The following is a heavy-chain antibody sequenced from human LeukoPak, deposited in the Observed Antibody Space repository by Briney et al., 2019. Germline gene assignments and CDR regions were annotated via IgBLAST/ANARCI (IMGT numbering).Heavy chain of an antibody. CDR1: GGSLSSYY. CDR2: IYYSGST. Sequence: SETLSLTCTVYGGSLSSYYWSWLRQPPGKGLEWIGYIYYSGSTNYNPSLKSRVTISVDTSKNQFSLKLSSVTSADTAVYYCARVGGSNHYYYGMDVWGQGTTVTVSS. J-gene: IGHJ6*02. CDR3: ARVGGSNHYYYGMDV. D-gene: IGHD1-26*01. V-gene: IGHV4-59*01.